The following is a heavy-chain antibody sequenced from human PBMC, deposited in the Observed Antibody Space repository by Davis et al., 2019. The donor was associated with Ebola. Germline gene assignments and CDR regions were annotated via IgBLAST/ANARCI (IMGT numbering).Heavy chain of an antibody. CDR1: GFTFSRYA. J-gene: IGHJ6*02. V-gene: IGHV3-30-3*01. CDR3: AREHYVWGSSGGMDV. CDR2: ISYDGSNK. Sequence: GESLKISCTASGFTFSRYAMHWVRQAPGKGLEWVAVISYDGSNKYYADSVKGRFTISRDNSKNTLYLQMNSLRVEDTAVYYCAREHYVWGSSGGMDVWGQGTTVTVSS. D-gene: IGHD3-16*01.